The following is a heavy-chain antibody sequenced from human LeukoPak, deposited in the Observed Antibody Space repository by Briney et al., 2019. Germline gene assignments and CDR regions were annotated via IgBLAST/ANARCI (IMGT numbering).Heavy chain of an antibody. V-gene: IGHV1-2*02. CDR3: ARDNFVHNIVVVPAAMSNWAGYSYGIDY. D-gene: IGHD2-2*01. CDR2: INPNSGGT. CDR1: GYTFTGYY. Sequence: ASVKVSCKASGYTFTGYYMHWVRQAPGQGLEWMGWINPNSGGTNYAQKFQGRVTMTRDTSISTAYMELSRLRSDDTAVYYCARDNFVHNIVVVPAAMSNWAGYSYGIDYWGQGTLVTVSS. J-gene: IGHJ4*02.